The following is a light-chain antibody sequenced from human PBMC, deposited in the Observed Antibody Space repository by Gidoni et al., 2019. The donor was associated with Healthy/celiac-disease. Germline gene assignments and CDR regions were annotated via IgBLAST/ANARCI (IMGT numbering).Light chain of an antibody. CDR2: GAS. Sequence: VLPHSSGTLSLFPGERATLSCRASQSVSSSYLAWYQQKPGQAPRLLIYGASSRATGIPDRFSGSGSGTDFTLTISRLEPEDFAVYYCQQYGSSPLITFGQGTRLEIK. J-gene: IGKJ5*01. CDR3: QQYGSSPLIT. V-gene: IGKV3-20*01. CDR1: QSVSSSY.